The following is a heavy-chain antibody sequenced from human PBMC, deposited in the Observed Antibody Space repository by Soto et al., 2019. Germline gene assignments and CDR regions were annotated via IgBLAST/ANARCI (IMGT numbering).Heavy chain of an antibody. CDR3: AREDQWVVESTGNVFDI. CDR2: ISVYNGQA. Sequence: QVHLVKSGAEVKKPGASVKVSCKASGYTFTNYGISWVRQAPGQGLAWMGWISVYNGQASYAENFQGRVTMSTDTSKSTAYMELRSLRSDDTAVYYCAREDQWVVESTGNVFDIWGQGTKVTVSS. V-gene: IGHV1-18*01. D-gene: IGHD6-19*01. J-gene: IGHJ3*02. CDR1: GYTFTNYG.